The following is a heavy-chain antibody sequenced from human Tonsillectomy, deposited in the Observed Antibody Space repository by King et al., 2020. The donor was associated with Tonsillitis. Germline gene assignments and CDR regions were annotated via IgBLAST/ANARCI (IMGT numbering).Heavy chain of an antibody. J-gene: IGHJ5*02. CDR2: IYHSGSA. Sequence: QLQESGPGLVKPSETLSLTCAVSGYSISSGYYWGWIRQPPGNGLEWIGSIYHSGSAYHNPSLKSRVTISVDTSKNQFSLRLNSVTAADTAVYYCARDPGFGEGGLFDPWGQGTLVTVSS. D-gene: IGHD3-10*01. V-gene: IGHV4-38-2*02. CDR1: GYSISSGYY. CDR3: ARDPGFGEGGLFDP.